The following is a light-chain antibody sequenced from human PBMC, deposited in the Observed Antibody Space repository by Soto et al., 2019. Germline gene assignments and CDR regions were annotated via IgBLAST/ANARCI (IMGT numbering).Light chain of an antibody. CDR3: CSYVGASTYV. CDR2: EDT. V-gene: IGLV2-23*01. Sequence: QSALTQPASVSGSPGQSITISCTGTTSFVGSYNFVSWYQQLPGKAPQVLIYEDTKRPSEVSNRFSGSTSGTTASLTISGLQDEDEADYHCCSYVGASTYVFGTGTKVTVL. J-gene: IGLJ1*01. CDR1: TSFVGSYNF.